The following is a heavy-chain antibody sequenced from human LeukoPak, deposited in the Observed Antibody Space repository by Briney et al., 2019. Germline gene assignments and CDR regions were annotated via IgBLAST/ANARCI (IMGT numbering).Heavy chain of an antibody. J-gene: IGHJ2*01. Sequence: SETLSLTCTVSGGSISSGGYYWSWIRQPPGKGLEWIGYIYHSGSTYYNPSLKSRVTISVDRSKNQFSLKLSSVTAADTAVYYCARDVVASSSQGSEYWYFDLWGRGTLVTVSS. D-gene: IGHD2-2*01. CDR1: GGSISSGGYY. CDR3: ARDVVASSSQGSEYWYFDL. V-gene: IGHV4-30-2*01. CDR2: IYHSGST.